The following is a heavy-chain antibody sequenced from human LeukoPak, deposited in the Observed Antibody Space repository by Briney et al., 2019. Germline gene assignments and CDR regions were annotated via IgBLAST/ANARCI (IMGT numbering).Heavy chain of an antibody. CDR2: INWNGGST. CDR1: GFTFDDYG. Sequence: PGGSLRLACAASGFTFDDYGMSWVRQAPGKGLEWVSGINWNGGSTGYADSVKGRFTISRDNAKNSLYLQMNSLRAEDTALYYCARVTPGYYYMDVWGKGTTVAVSS. V-gene: IGHV3-20*04. J-gene: IGHJ6*03. CDR3: ARVTPGYYYMDV. D-gene: IGHD3-10*01.